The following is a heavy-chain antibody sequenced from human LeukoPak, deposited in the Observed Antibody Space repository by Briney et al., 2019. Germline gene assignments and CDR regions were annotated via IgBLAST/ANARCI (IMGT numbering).Heavy chain of an antibody. Sequence: GGSLRLSCTASGFSFSGHWMHWARQLPGKGLVWVSRISPTGSTTSYADSVKGRFTVSRDNAKNTLYLQVNNLRAEDTAVYYCAKADWSGPPGTWGQGTLVTVSS. CDR1: GFSFSGHW. CDR2: ISPTGSTT. V-gene: IGHV3-74*01. J-gene: IGHJ4*02. D-gene: IGHD3-3*01. CDR3: AKADWSGPPGT.